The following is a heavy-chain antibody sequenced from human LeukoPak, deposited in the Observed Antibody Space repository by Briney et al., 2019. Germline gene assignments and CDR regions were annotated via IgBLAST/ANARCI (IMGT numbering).Heavy chain of an antibody. CDR1: GFTFSSYG. CDR2: IWYDGSNK. J-gene: IGHJ3*02. V-gene: IGHV3-33*06. Sequence: GGSLRLSCAASGFTFSSYGMHWVRQAPGKGLEWVAVIWYDGSNKYYADPVKGRFTISRDNSKNTLYLQMNSLRAEDTAVYYCAKDAVEMAGAFDIWGQGTMVTVSS. D-gene: IGHD5-24*01. CDR3: AKDAVEMAGAFDI.